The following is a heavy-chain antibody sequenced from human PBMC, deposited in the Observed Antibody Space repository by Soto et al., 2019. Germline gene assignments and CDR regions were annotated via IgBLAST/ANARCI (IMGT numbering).Heavy chain of an antibody. CDR2: ISSSSSYT. J-gene: IGHJ6*02. CDR3: ARDRTMSHRPKSNARGMDV. V-gene: IGHV3-11*06. D-gene: IGHD3-10*02. Sequence: QVQLVESGGGLVKPGGSLRLSCAASGFTFSDYYMSWIRQAPGKGLEWVSYISSSSSYTNYADSVKGRFTISRDNAKNSLYLQMNSLRAEDTAVYYCARDRTMSHRPKSNARGMDVWGQGTTVTVSS. CDR1: GFTFSDYY.